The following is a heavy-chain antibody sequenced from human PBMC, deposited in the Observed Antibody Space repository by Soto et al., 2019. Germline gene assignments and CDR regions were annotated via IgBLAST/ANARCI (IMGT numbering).Heavy chain of an antibody. CDR2: ISSNGGST. J-gene: IGHJ3*02. CDR1: GFTFSSYA. Sequence: EVQLVESGGGLVQPGGSLRLSCVASGFTFSSYAMHWVRQAPGKGLEYVSAISSNGGSTYYANSVKGRFTISRDNSKNTLYLQMGSLRAEDMAVYYCARGKGAFDIWGQGTMVTVSS. V-gene: IGHV3-64*01. CDR3: ARGKGAFDI.